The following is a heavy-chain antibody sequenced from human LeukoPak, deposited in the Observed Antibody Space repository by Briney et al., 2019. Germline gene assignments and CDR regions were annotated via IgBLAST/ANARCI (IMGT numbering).Heavy chain of an antibody. CDR2: IIPILGIA. CDR1: GGTFSSYA. Sequence: ASVKVSCKASGGTFSSYAISWVRQAPGQGLEWMGRIIPILGIANYAQKFQGRVTITADKSTSTAYMELSSLGSEDTAVYYCARVGYYGSGSKDYYYGMDVWGQGTTVTVSS. D-gene: IGHD3-10*01. CDR3: ARVGYYGSGSKDYYYGMDV. J-gene: IGHJ6*02. V-gene: IGHV1-69*04.